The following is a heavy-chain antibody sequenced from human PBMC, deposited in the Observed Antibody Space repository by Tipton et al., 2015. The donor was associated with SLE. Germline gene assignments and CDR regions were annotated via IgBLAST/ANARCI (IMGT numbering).Heavy chain of an antibody. CDR2: INPNRGGT. V-gene: IGHV1-2*06. Sequence: QVQLVQSGAEVKKPGASVKVSCKASGYTFTGYYMHWVRQAPGQGLEWMGRINPNRGGTNYAQKFQGRVTMTRDTSISTAYMELSRLRSDDTAVYYCARDLHEWLARGAFDIWGQGTMVTVSS. CDR3: ARDLHEWLARGAFDI. D-gene: IGHD6-19*01. J-gene: IGHJ3*02. CDR1: GYTFTGYY.